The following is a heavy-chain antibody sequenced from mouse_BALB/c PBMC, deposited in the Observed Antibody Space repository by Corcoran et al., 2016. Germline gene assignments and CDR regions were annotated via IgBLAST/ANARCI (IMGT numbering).Heavy chain of an antibody. J-gene: IGHJ2*01. CDR3: ARWGDYDPYYFDY. V-gene: IGHV1-26*01. D-gene: IGHD2-4*01. CDR1: GYSFTGYY. Sequence: EVQLQQSGPELVKPGASVKISCKASGYSFTGYYMHWVKQSHVKSLEWIGRINPYNGATSYNQNFKDKASLTVDKSSSTAYMELHSLTSEDSAVYYCARWGDYDPYYFDYLGQGTTLTVSS. CDR2: INPYNGAT.